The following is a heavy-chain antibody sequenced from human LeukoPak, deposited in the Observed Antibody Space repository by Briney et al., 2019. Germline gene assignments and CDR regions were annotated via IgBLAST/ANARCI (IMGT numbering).Heavy chain of an antibody. CDR2: INTNTGNP. D-gene: IGHD3-22*01. CDR1: GYIFTSYA. Sequence: ASVKVSCKASGYIFTSYAMNWVRQAPGQGLEWMGWINTNTGNPTYAQDFTGRFVFSLDTSDSTAYLQISSLKAEDTAVYYCARAAHDRGGYLRYYFDYWGQGTLVTVSS. CDR3: ARAAHDRGGYLRYYFDY. V-gene: IGHV7-4-1*02. J-gene: IGHJ4*02.